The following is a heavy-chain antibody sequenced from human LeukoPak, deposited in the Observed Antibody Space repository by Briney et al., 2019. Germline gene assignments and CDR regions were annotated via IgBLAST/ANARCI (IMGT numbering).Heavy chain of an antibody. CDR3: ANLLRWEPY. CDR1: GFTFSSYE. D-gene: IGHD4-23*01. CDR2: ISSSSSTI. Sequence: HPGGSLRLSCAASGFTFSSYEMNWVRQAPGKGLEWVSYISSSSSTIYYADSVKGRFTISRDNSKNTLYLQMNSLRAEDTAVYYCANLLRWEPYWGQGTLVTVSS. J-gene: IGHJ4*02. V-gene: IGHV3-48*01.